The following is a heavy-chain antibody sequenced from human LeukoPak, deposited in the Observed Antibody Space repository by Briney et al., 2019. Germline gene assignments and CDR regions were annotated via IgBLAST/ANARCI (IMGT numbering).Heavy chain of an antibody. CDR2: ISGSGGST. CDR3: ARRGSSSSGQFDY. CDR1: GFTFSSYA. V-gene: IGHV3-23*01. J-gene: IGHJ4*02. Sequence: PGGSLRLSCAASGFTFSSYAMSWVRQAPGKGLEWVSTISGSGGSTYYADSVKGRFTISRDNAKNSLYLQMNSLRAEDTAVYYCARRGSSSSGQFDYWGQGTLVTVSS. D-gene: IGHD6-6*01.